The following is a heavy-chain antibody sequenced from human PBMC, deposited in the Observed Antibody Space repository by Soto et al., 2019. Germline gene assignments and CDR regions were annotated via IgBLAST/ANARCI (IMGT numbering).Heavy chain of an antibody. CDR1: GYTFTSYG. CDR3: ARGVGASYYFEY. V-gene: IGHV1-18*01. Sequence: QVQLVQSGAEVKKPGASVKVSCKASGYTFTSYGISWVRQAPGQGLEWMGWISAYNGNTSYAQMLQGRVTMTTDTDTSTAYLELRRLRSDDTAVHYSARGVGASYYFEYWGQGPLVTASS. D-gene: IGHD1-26*01. J-gene: IGHJ4*02. CDR2: ISAYNGNT.